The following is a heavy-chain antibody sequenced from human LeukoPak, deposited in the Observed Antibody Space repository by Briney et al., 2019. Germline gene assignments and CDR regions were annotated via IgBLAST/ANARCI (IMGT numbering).Heavy chain of an antibody. D-gene: IGHD3-3*01. Sequence: GESLKISCKASGYTFTGYFMNWVRQAPGKGLEWVALIWYDGTDTYYADAVKGRFTISRDDSKNTVYLQMNSLRAEDTAFYYCARGFLDFDFWGHGTLVSVSS. V-gene: IGHV3-33*01. CDR1: GYTFTGYF. CDR3: ARGFLDFDF. J-gene: IGHJ4*01. CDR2: IWYDGTDT.